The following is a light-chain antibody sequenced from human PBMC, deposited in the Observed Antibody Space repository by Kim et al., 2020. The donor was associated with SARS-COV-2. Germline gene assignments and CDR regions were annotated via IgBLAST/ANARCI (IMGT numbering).Light chain of an antibody. CDR3: CSYAGSYTWV. J-gene: IGLJ3*02. V-gene: IGLV2-11*03. Sequence: GQSVTISCSGTTTDARYYNYGSWYQQQPGKAPKLMIYDVSKWPSGVPDRFSGSKSGDTASLTISGLQAEDEADYYCCSYAGSYTWVFGGGTQLTVL. CDR2: DVS. CDR1: TTDARYYNY.